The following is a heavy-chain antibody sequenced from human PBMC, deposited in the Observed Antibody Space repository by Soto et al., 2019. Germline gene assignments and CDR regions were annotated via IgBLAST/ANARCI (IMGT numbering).Heavy chain of an antibody. CDR2: ISGYGGST. CDR3: AKDTSPAGYQPPFTY. CDR1: GLTFSSYG. V-gene: IGHV3-23*01. D-gene: IGHD2-2*01. Sequence: EVQLLESGGGLVKPGGSLRISCAASGLTFSSYGMSWVRQAPGKGLEWVSAISGYGGSTFYPDSVKGRFTITIDNAKNTLFLEMIRLRAEDLAVYYCAKDTSPAGYQPPFTYWGHGTLGTVS. J-gene: IGHJ4*01.